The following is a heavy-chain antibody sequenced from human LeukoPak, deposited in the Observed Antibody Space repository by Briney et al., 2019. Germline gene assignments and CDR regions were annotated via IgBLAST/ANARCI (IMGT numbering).Heavy chain of an antibody. V-gene: IGHV1-69*13. CDR1: GGTFSSYA. CDR3: ARDYDSSGYRPLDY. J-gene: IGHJ4*02. D-gene: IGHD3-22*01. CDR2: IIPIFGTA. Sequence: SVKVSCKASGGTFSSYAISWVRQAPGQGLEWMGGIIPIFGTANYAQKFQGRVTITADESTSTAYMELCSLRSEDTAVYYCARDYDSSGYRPLDYWGQGTLVTVSS.